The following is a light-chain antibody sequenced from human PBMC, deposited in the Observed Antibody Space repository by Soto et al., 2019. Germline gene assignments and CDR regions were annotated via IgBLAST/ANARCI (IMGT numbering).Light chain of an antibody. CDR3: QQRAKWPLT. CDR1: QSVNSF. J-gene: IGKJ5*01. Sequence: EIVLTQSPVTLSLSPWERATLSCRASQSVNSFLAWYQQKPGQAPRLLIYDTSKRATGIPARFSGSGSGTDFTLTISSLEPEDFAIYYCQQRAKWPLTFGQGTRLEIK. V-gene: IGKV3-11*01. CDR2: DTS.